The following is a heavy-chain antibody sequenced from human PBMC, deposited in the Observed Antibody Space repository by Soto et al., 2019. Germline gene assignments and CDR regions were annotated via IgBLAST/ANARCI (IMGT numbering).Heavy chain of an antibody. CDR1: GGSFSGYY. D-gene: IGHD1-20*01. Sequence: SETLSLTCAVYGGSFSGYYWSWIRQPPGKGLEWIGEINHSGSTNYNPSLKSRVTISVDTSKNQFSLKLSSVTAADTAVYYCARGRYYFDYWGQGTLVSVSS. J-gene: IGHJ4*02. CDR3: ARGRYYFDY. CDR2: INHSGST. V-gene: IGHV4-34*01.